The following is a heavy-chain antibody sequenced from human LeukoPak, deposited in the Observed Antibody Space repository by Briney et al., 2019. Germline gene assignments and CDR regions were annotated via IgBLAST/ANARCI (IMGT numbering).Heavy chain of an antibody. CDR1: GFTFSSYW. D-gene: IGHD3-3*01. Sequence: PGGSLRLSCAASGFTFSSYWMSWVRQAPGKGLEWVANIKQDGSEKYYVDSVKGRFTISRDNAKNTLHLQMNSLTAEDTAVYYCARGGYYGSGRYYFDSWGQETLVTVSS. CDR3: ARGGYYGSGRYYFDS. V-gene: IGHV3-7*01. J-gene: IGHJ4*02. CDR2: IKQDGSEK.